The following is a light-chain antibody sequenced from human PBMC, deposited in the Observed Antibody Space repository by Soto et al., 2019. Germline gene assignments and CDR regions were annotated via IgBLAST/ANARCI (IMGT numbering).Light chain of an antibody. V-gene: IGLV2-8*01. Sequence: QSVLTHPPSASRSRGHSVTISCTGTLSYVGIYNYVSWYQQRPGKAPKLLIYEVHKRPSAVPDRFSGSKSGNTASLKVSGLQAEDEADYYCSSYAGSNNFVAFGSGTKVTVL. CDR3: SSYAGSNNFVA. J-gene: IGLJ1*01. CDR2: EVH. CDR1: LSYVGIYNY.